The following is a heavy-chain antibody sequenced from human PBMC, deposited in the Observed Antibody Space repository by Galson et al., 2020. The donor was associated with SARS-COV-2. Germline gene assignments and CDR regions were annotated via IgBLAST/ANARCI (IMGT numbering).Heavy chain of an antibody. J-gene: IGHJ6*04. CDR1: GFTFSSYG. CDR3: ARDGPIYYDRSGSDPGGDYSYGMGV. CDR2: IWYDGSNK. Sequence: GGSLRLSCAASGFTFSSYGMHWVRQAPGKGLEWVAVIWYDGSNKYYADSVKGRFTISRDNSKNTLFLQMNSLRAEDTALYYCARDGPIYYDRSGSDPGGDYSYGMGVWGAGTAVTVSS. V-gene: IGHV3-33*01. D-gene: IGHD3-22*01.